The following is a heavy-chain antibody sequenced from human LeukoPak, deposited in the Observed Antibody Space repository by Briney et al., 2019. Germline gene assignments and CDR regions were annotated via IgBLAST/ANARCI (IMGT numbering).Heavy chain of an antibody. J-gene: IGHJ5*02. V-gene: IGHV3-23*01. D-gene: IGHD3-22*01. Sequence: PGGSLRLSCAASGFTFSSYGMSWVRQAPGKGLEWVSAISGSGGSTYYADSVKGRFTISRDNSRNTLYLQINSLRAEDTAVYYCARWYYYETSGLYYGSFDNWGQGTLVTVSS. CDR3: ARWYYYETSGLYYGSFDN. CDR2: ISGSGGST. CDR1: GFTFSSYG.